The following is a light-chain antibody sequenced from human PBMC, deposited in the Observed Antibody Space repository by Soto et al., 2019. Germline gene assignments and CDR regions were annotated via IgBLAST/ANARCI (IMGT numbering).Light chain of an antibody. Sequence: DIQMTQSPSTLSASVGDRVTITCRASQSISSWLAWYQQKPGKGPKRLIYAASNLQSGVPSRFSGSGSGTEFTLTISNLQPEDFATYYCLQHQSYPLTFGGGTKVDIK. V-gene: IGKV1-5*01. J-gene: IGKJ4*01. CDR3: LQHQSYPLT. CDR1: QSISSW. CDR2: AAS.